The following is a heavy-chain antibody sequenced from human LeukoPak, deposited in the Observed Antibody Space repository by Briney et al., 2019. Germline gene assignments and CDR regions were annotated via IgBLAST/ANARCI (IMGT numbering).Heavy chain of an antibody. J-gene: IGHJ6*02. V-gene: IGHV3-23*01. D-gene: IGHD3-22*01. CDR3: AKPYYYDSSGYSDYYYGMDV. CDR2: ISGSGAGT. CDR1: GFTFNKYE. Sequence: PGGSLRLSCAASGFTFNKYEMSWVRQAPGKGLEWVSLISGSGAGTYYADSVKGRFTISRDNSKYTLYLQMNSLRAEDTAIYYCAKPYYYDSSGYSDYYYGMDVWGQGTTVTVSS.